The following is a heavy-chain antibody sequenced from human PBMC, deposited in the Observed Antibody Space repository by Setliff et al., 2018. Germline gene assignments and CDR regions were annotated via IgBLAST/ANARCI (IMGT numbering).Heavy chain of an antibody. Sequence: LSLTCTVSGDSLTSGPYYWTWVRQPAGKGLEWIGHIYSEGTTNYSPSLRSRVTISIDTSKNQFSLNLSSVTAADTAVYYCARGGVLGTGDFDYWGQGTLVTVSS. CDR3: ARGGVLGTGDFDY. CDR2: IYSEGTT. D-gene: IGHD2-8*01. J-gene: IGHJ4*02. V-gene: IGHV4-61*10. CDR1: GDSLTSGPYY.